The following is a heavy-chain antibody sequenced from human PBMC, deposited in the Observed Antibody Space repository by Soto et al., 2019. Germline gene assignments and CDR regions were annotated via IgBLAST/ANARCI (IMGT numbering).Heavy chain of an antibody. CDR3: AREKVGPMIVVARYFQH. CDR1: GFTFSSYA. D-gene: IGHD3-22*01. Sequence: PGGSLRLSCAASGFTFSSYAMHWVRQPPGKGLEWVAVISYDGSNKYYADSVKGRFTISRDNSKNTLYLQMNSLRAEDAAVYYCAREKVGPMIVVARYFQHWGQGTMVTVSS. J-gene: IGHJ1*01. CDR2: ISYDGSNK. V-gene: IGHV3-30-3*01.